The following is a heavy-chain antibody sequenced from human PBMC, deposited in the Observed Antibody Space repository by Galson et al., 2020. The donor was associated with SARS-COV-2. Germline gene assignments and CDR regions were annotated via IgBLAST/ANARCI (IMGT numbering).Heavy chain of an antibody. Sequence: TGGSLRLSCAASGFTFSTHGMHWVRQAPGKGLEWVAIISYDGFTKNYEDSVKGRFTISRDNSKNTLYLHLNSLRTEDTAVYFCARQGDMNYEDFWGQGTLVTVSS. D-gene: IGHD3-22*01. CDR2: ISYDGFTK. V-gene: IGHV3-30*03. J-gene: IGHJ1*01. CDR1: GFTFSTHG. CDR3: ARQGDMNYEDF.